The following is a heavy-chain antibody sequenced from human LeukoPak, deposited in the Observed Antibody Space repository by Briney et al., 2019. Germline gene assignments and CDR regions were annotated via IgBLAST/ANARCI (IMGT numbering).Heavy chain of an antibody. D-gene: IGHD2-2*01. J-gene: IGHJ3*01. CDR1: GGSISSSSYY. CDR3: ASLSVIPPNDVFDL. V-gene: IGHV4-39*07. CDR2: IFYSGNT. Sequence: SETLSLTCTVSGGSISSSSYYWGWIRQPPGKGLGWIGSIFYSGNTHYSPSLKSRVTISLDTSKTQFSLRLSSVTAADTAVYYCASLSVIPPNDVFDLWGQGTMVTVSS.